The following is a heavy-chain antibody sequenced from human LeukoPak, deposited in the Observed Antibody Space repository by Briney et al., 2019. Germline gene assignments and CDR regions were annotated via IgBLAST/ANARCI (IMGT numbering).Heavy chain of an antibody. V-gene: IGHV1-2*02. Sequence: GASVKVSCKASGYTFTGYYMHWVRQAPGQGLEWMGWINPNSGGTNYAQKFQGRVTMTRDTSISTAYMELSRLRSDDTAVYYCARVRVSSSWYRVLDYRGQGTLVTVSS. D-gene: IGHD6-13*01. J-gene: IGHJ4*02. CDR3: ARVRVSSSWYRVLDY. CDR2: INPNSGGT. CDR1: GYTFTGYY.